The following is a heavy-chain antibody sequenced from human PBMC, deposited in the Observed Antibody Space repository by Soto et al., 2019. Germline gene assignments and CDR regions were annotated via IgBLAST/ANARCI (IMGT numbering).Heavy chain of an antibody. V-gene: IGHV1-69*06. Sequence: SVKVSCKASGGTFSSYAISWVRQAPGQGLEWMGGIIPIFGTANYAQKFQGRVPITADKSTRTAYMERSSLRSEDTAVYYFASGGIAPAGRNYYYGMDVWG. CDR1: GGTFSSYA. J-gene: IGHJ6*02. CDR2: IIPIFGTA. CDR3: ASGGIAPAGRNYYYGMDV. D-gene: IGHD6-13*01.